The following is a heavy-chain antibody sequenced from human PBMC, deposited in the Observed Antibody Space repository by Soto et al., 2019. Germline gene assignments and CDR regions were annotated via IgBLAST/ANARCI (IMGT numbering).Heavy chain of an antibody. CDR3: ARDCGGDCYQRLYHYYYGMDV. CDR1: GFTFSTYW. Sequence: PGGSLRLSCAATGFTFSTYWVHWVRQAPGKGLVWVSRINSDGSTTNYADSVKGRFTISRDNAKNTLYLQMNSLRAEDTAVYYCARDCGGDCYQRLYHYYYGMDVWGQGTTVTVSS. CDR2: INSDGSTT. D-gene: IGHD2-21*02. V-gene: IGHV3-74*01. J-gene: IGHJ6*02.